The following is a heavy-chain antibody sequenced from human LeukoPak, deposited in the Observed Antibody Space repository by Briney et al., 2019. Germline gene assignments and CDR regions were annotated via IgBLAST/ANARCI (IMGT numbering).Heavy chain of an antibody. CDR2: ISGTGGSI. D-gene: IGHD1-26*01. J-gene: IGHJ5*02. CDR3: AKDYEPLVGVHRWGDWFDP. Sequence: PGGSLRLSCAASGFTFSTYAMTWVRQASGKGLEWVSLISGTGGSIYYADSVKGRFTISRDNSKNTLYLQMNSLRAEDTAVYYCAKDYEPLVGVHRWGDWFDPWGQGTLVTVSS. CDR1: GFTFSTYA. V-gene: IGHV3-23*01.